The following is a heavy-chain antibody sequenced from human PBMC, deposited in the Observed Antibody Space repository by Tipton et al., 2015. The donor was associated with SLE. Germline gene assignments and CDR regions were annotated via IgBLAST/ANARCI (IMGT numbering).Heavy chain of an antibody. CDR2: ISYSGST. CDR1: GGSISSPSHY. J-gene: IGHJ6*03. CDR3: AREGRYPYYYYYMDV. D-gene: IGHD2-2*01. Sequence: TLSLTCTVSGGSISSPSHYWSWVRQPPGKGLEWIGYISYSGSTNYSPSLKSRVTISVDTSKNQFSLKLSSVTAADTAVYYCAREGRYPYYYYYMDVWGKGTTVTVSS. V-gene: IGHV4-61*01.